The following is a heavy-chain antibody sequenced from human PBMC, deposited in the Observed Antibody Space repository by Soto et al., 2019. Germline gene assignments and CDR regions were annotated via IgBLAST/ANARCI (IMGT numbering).Heavy chain of an antibody. J-gene: IGHJ4*02. V-gene: IGHV1-46*03. Sequence: QVQLVQSGAEVKKPGASVNISCKTAGYTFINYYIHWVRQAPGQGLEWVGTINPSGGRTTYAEKFQGRLTVTRDTSTSTVYMDLSSLTSEDMAMYYCTRRLRGSPSSFDYWCQGTLVTVSS. CDR3: TRRLRGSPSSFDY. D-gene: IGHD3-10*01. CDR1: GYTFINYY. CDR2: INPSGGRT.